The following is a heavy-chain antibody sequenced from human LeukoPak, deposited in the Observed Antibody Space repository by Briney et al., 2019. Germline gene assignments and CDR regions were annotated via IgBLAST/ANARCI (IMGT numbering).Heavy chain of an antibody. CDR3: ARAGDCTNGICYTADFDY. CDR1: AFSLNTYN. J-gene: IGHJ4*02. Sequence: GGSLRLSCVVSAFSLNTYNMNWVRQAPGKGLEWVSSISYTGTYIYYADSVKGRFTISRDNSKNTLYLQMISLRAEDTAVYYCARAGDCTNGICYTADFDYWGQGTLVTVSS. CDR2: ISYTGTYI. D-gene: IGHD2-8*01. V-gene: IGHV3-21*04.